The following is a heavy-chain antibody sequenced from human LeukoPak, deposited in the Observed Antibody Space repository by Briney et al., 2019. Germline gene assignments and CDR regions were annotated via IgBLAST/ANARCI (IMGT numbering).Heavy chain of an antibody. D-gene: IGHD3-3*01. CDR2: MNPNSGNT. J-gene: IGHJ6*02. CDR3: ARGKYYDFWSGYNSNYYYYGMVV. V-gene: IGHV1-8*01. CDR1: GYTFTSYD. Sequence: ASVKVSRKASGYTFTSYDINWVRQATGQGLEWMGWMNPNSGNTGYAQKFQGRVTMTRNTSISTAYMELSSLRSEDTAVYYCARGKYYDFWSGYNSNYYYYGMVVWGQGTTVTVSS.